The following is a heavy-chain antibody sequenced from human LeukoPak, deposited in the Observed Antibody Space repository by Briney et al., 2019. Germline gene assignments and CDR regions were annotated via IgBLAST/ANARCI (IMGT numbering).Heavy chain of an antibody. CDR3: ARRGYCSGGSCYKGYYFDY. CDR2: IYPGDSDT. Sequence: GESLKISCKGSGYSFTSYWIGWVRQMPGKGLEWMGIIYPGDSDTRYSLSFQGQVTISADKSISTAYLQWSSLKASDTAMYYCARRGYCSGGSCYKGYYFDYWGQGTLVTVSS. V-gene: IGHV5-51*01. D-gene: IGHD2-15*01. J-gene: IGHJ4*02. CDR1: GYSFTSYW.